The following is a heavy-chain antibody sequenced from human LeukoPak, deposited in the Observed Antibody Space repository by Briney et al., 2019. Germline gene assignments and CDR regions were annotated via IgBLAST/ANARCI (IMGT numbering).Heavy chain of an antibody. V-gene: IGHV4-34*01. CDR3: ARAGPSHDFWSGYQFRRYYYYYMDV. J-gene: IGHJ6*03. D-gene: IGHD3-3*01. Sequence: SETLSLTCAVYGGSFSGYYWSWIRQPPGKGLEWIGEINHSGSTNYNPSLKSRVTISVDTSKNQFSLKLSSVTAADTAVYYCARAGPSHDFWSGYQFRRYYYYYMDVWGKGTTVTVSS. CDR2: INHSGST. CDR1: GGSFSGYY.